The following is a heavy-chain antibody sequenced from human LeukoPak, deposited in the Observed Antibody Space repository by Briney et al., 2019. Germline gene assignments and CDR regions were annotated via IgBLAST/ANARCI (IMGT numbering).Heavy chain of an antibody. Sequence: SETLSLTCTVSGGSISSSSYYWGWIRQPPGKGLEWIGSIYYSGSTYYNPSLKSRVTISVDTSKNQFSLKLSSVTAADTAVYYCARPQKSYYDYVWGSYPDAFDIWGQGTIVTVSS. CDR2: IYYSGST. J-gene: IGHJ3*02. CDR1: GGSISSSSYY. CDR3: ARPQKSYYDYVWGSYPDAFDI. D-gene: IGHD3-16*01. V-gene: IGHV4-39*01.